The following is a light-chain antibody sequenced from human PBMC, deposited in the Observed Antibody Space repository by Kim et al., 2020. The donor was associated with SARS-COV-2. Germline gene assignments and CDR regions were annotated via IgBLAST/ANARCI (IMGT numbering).Light chain of an antibody. CDR3: NSRDSSGDFVV. Sequence: SSELTQDPAVSVALGQTVRITCQGDSLRDYYASWYQKKPGQAPILVIYGKYNRPSGIPDRFSGSSSGSTASLTITGAQAEDEADYYCNSRDSSGDFVVFGGGTKLTVL. CDR2: GKY. V-gene: IGLV3-19*01. J-gene: IGLJ2*01. CDR1: SLRDYY.